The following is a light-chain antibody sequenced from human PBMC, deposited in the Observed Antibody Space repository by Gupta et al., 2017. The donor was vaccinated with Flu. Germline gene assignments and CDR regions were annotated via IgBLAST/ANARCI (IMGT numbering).Light chain of an antibody. V-gene: IGLV1-44*01. Sequence: SVLTQPPSASWTPGQSFTISCSGDPSNIGSHTVNWYQQLPGTAPKLLIHGNDQRPSGVPDRFSGSKSGTSASLAISGLQSEDEADYYCAAWGGSLSGVVFGGGTKLTVL. J-gene: IGLJ2*01. CDR3: AAWGGSLSGVV. CDR1: PSNIGSHT. CDR2: GND.